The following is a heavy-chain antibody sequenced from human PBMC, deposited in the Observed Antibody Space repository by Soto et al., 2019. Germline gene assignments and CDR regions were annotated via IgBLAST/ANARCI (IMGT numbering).Heavy chain of an antibody. Sequence: EVQLVESGGGLVQPGGSLRLSCAASGFTFSSYDMHWVRQTAGKGLEWVAAIGTTGDAYYPGSATGRFTISRENAKNSLYLQMNNLRVGETAVYFCAGGRSGWYAEFDFWGQGTQVTVSS. J-gene: IGHJ4*02. CDR2: IGTTGDA. V-gene: IGHV3-13*01. CDR3: AGGRSGWYAEFDF. CDR1: GFTFSSYD. D-gene: IGHD6-19*01.